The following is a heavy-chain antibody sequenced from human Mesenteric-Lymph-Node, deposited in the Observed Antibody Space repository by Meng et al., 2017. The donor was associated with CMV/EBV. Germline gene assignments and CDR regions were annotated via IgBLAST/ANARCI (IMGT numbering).Heavy chain of an antibody. Sequence: VKVSCKASGYTFTSYGISWVRQAPGQGLEWMGWISAYNGNTNYAQKLQGRVTMTTDTSTSTAYMELRSLRSDDTAVYYCARDFTIAARQEFDYWGQGTLVTVSS. CDR3: ARDFTIAARQEFDY. D-gene: IGHD6-6*01. V-gene: IGHV1-18*01. CDR1: GYTFTSYG. CDR2: ISAYNGNT. J-gene: IGHJ4*02.